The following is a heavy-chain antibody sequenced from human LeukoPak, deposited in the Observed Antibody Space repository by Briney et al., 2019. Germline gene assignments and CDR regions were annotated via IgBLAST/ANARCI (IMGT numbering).Heavy chain of an antibody. V-gene: IGHV3-64*01. D-gene: IGHD6-13*01. CDR1: GFTFSSYA. CDR2: ISDNGGST. J-gene: IGHJ3*02. Sequence: QSGGSLRLSCAASGFTFSSYAMHWVRQAPGKGLEYVSTISDNGGSTFYANSVKGRFTISRDNSKNTLYLQMGSLRPEDMAVYYCARAGYSSSWYLRARDAFDIWGQGTMVTVSS. CDR3: ARAGYSSSWYLRARDAFDI.